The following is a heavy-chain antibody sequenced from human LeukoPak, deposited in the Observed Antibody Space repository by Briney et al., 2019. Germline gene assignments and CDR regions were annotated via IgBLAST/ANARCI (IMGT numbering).Heavy chain of an antibody. J-gene: IGHJ3*02. CDR2: INHSGRT. Sequence: SETLSLTCDVSGGSFSAYYWTWIRQPPGKGLESIGEINHSGRTNYNPSVKSRVTISVDTSKNQLSLKLSSVTAADTAVYFCARGPYSYDSSGAFDIWGQGTMVTVSS. CDR1: GGSFSAYY. CDR3: ARGPYSYDSSGAFDI. V-gene: IGHV4-34*01. D-gene: IGHD3-22*01.